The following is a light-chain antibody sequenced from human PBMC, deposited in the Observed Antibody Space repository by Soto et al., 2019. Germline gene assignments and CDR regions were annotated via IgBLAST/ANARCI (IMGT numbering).Light chain of an antibody. CDR1: QSISSW. CDR2: DAS. J-gene: IGKJ3*01. CDR3: QQYNSYSRFT. Sequence: DIQMTQSPSTLSASVGDRVTITCRASQSISSWLAWYQQKPGKAPKLLIYDASSLESGVPSRFSGSGSGTECTLTISILQPDDFATYYCQQYNSYSRFTFGPGTKVDIK. V-gene: IGKV1-5*01.